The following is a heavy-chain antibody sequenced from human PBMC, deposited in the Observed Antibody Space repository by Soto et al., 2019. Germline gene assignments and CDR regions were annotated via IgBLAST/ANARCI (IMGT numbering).Heavy chain of an antibody. J-gene: IGHJ6*03. CDR3: AKESWFGETYSHYYYYMDV. CDR1: GFTFSSYA. D-gene: IGHD3-10*01. CDR2: ISGSGGST. V-gene: IGHV3-23*01. Sequence: HPGGSLRLSCAASGFTFSSYAMSWVRQAPGKGLEWVSAISGSGGSTYYADSVKGRFTISRDNSKNTLYLQMNSLRAEDTAVYYCAKESWFGETYSHYYYYMDVWGKGTTVTVSS.